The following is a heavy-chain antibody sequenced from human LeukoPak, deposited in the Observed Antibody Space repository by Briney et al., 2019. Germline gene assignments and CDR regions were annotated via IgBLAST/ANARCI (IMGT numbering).Heavy chain of an antibody. CDR2: IKQDGSEK. CDR3: ARTRDYGSGSYRAFDY. J-gene: IGHJ4*02. D-gene: IGHD3-10*01. Sequence: SGESLRHFCAVSGFTLRTFPVRWVPQAPGTGLEGVANIKQDGSEKYYVDSVKGRFTISRDTAKNSLYLQMNSLSAEDAAVYYCARTRDYGSGSYRAFDYWGQGTLVTVSS. CDR1: GFTLRTFP. V-gene: IGHV3-7*04.